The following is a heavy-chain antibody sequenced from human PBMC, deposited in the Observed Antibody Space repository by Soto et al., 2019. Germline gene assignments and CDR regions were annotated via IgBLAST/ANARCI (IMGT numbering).Heavy chain of an antibody. CDR2: MSSDETKI. CDR1: GFSFSSFA. J-gene: IGHJ6*02. V-gene: IGHV3-30*18. D-gene: IGHD3-10*01. CDR3: AKDRGSGTLRHYGMDV. Sequence: PGGSLRLSCAASGFSFSSFAVHWVRQAPGKGLEWVAVMSSDETKINYADSVKGRFTISRDNSKNTLFLQLNGLRPEDTAVYFCAKDRGSGTLRHYGMDVWGQGTTVTVSS.